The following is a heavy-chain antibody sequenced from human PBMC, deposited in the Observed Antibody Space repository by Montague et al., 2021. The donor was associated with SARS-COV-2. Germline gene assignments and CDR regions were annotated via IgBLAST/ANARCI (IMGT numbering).Heavy chain of an antibody. J-gene: IGHJ4*02. V-gene: IGHV3-23*01. Sequence: SLRLSFSASGFTFSKFGMNWVHQAPGKGLEWVSTIDPAGGATYYADSVRGRFAISRDNSKNILSLQMDSLTADDTAVYYCASSNFFAYWGQGTLITVSS. D-gene: IGHD6-6*01. CDR1: GFTFSKFG. CDR3: ASSNFFAY. CDR2: IDPAGGAT.